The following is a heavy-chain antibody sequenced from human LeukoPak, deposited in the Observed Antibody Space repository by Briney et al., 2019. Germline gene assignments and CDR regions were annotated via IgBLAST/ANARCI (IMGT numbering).Heavy chain of an antibody. CDR2: IHYDSSTE. J-gene: IGHJ6*04. Sequence: GGSLRLSCAASGFAFSSYGMHWVRQAPGKGLEWVAYIHYDSSTEDYADSVKGRFTISRDNAKNSLYLQMNSLRAEDTAVYYCAELGITMIGGVWGKGTTVTISS. V-gene: IGHV3-30*02. CDR3: AELGITMIGGV. D-gene: IGHD3-10*02. CDR1: GFAFSSYG.